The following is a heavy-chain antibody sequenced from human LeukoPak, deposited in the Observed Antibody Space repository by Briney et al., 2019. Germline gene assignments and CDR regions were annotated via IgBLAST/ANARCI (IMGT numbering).Heavy chain of an antibody. CDR3: ARGLPTSYIAYYFDY. CDR2: IYTSGST. V-gene: IGHV4-61*02. CDR1: GGSISSGSYY. D-gene: IGHD3-16*01. Sequence: SETLSLTCTVSGGSISSGSYYWSWIRQPAGKGLEWIGRIYTSGSTNYNPSLKSRVTISVDTSKNQFSLKLSSVTAADTAVYYCARGLPTSYIAYYFDYWGQGTLVTVSS. J-gene: IGHJ4*02.